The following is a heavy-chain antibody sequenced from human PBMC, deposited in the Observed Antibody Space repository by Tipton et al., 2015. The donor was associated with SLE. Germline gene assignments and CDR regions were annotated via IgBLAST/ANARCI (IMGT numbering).Heavy chain of an antibody. Sequence: TLSLTCAVYGGSFSGYYWSWIRPPPGKGLEWIGEINHSGSTNYNPSLKSRVTISVDTSKNQFSLQLSSVTAADTAVYYCAIAMGVGFDIWGQGTMVTVSS. CDR2: INHSGST. V-gene: IGHV4-34*01. CDR1: GGSFSGYY. CDR3: AIAMGVGFDI. J-gene: IGHJ3*02. D-gene: IGHD3-16*01.